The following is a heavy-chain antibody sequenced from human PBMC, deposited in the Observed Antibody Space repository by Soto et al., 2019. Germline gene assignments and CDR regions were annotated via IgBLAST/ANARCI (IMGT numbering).Heavy chain of an antibody. CDR1: GFSFSSNA. Sequence: EVQLLESGGGLVQPGGSLRLSCAASGFSFSSNAMNWVRQAPRKGLEWVSGISGSGSSTYYADSVKGRFTISRDNSKNTLFLHMNSLRAEDTAVYYCAKGLLGQQLAFFDYWGQGTLVTVSS. V-gene: IGHV3-23*01. CDR3: AKGLLGQQLAFFDY. J-gene: IGHJ4*02. CDR2: ISGSGSST. D-gene: IGHD6-13*01.